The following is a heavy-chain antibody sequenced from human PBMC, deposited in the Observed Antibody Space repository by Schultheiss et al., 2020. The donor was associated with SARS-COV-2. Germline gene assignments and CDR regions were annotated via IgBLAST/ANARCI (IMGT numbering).Heavy chain of an antibody. CDR2: ISYDGSNK. D-gene: IGHD5-18*01. V-gene: IGHV3-30*03. J-gene: IGHJ6*02. CDR1: GFTFSNAW. Sequence: GGSLRLSCAASGFTFSNAWMSWVRQAPGKGLEWVAVISYDGSNKYYADSVKGRFTISRDNSKNTLYLQMNSLRAEDTAVYYCARRQGAMVNVYYYGMDVWGQGTTVTVSS. CDR3: ARRQGAMVNVYYYGMDV.